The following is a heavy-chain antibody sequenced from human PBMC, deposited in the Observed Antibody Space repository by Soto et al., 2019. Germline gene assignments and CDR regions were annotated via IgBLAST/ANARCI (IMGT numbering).Heavy chain of an antibody. CDR2: ITNDRSNK. J-gene: IGHJ4*02. CDR1: GFTFSSYA. V-gene: IGHV3-30-3*01. D-gene: IGHD3-10*01. CDR3: ARAPLTIIRGVPAPYYFDY. Sequence: GGSLRLSCAASGFTFSSYAMHWVRQAPGKGLEWVAVITNDRSNKNYADSVKGRFTISRDNSKNTLYLQMNSLRAEDTAVFYCARAPLTIIRGVPAPYYFDYWGQGTLVTVSS.